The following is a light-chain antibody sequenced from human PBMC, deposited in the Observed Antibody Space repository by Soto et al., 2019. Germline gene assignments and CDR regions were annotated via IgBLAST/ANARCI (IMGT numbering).Light chain of an antibody. CDR2: KAS. CDR1: QSISSW. V-gene: IGKV1-5*03. J-gene: IGKJ2*01. Sequence: DIQMTQSPSTLSASVGDRVTITCRASQSISSWLAWYQQKPGKAPKLLIYKASSLESGVPSRLSGSGSGTEFTLTISSLQTDDFATYDCQQYNSYPYTFGQGTKLEIK. CDR3: QQYNSYPYT.